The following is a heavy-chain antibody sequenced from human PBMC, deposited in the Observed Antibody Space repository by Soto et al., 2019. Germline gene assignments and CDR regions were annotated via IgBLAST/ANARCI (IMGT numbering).Heavy chain of an antibody. Sequence: SVKVSCKASGGTFSSYAISWVRQAPGQGLEWMGGIIPIFGTANYAQKFQGRVTTTADESTSTAYMELSSLRSEDTAVYYCARDPSYYYDSSGYGLDYWGQGTLVTVSS. CDR1: GGTFSSYA. J-gene: IGHJ4*02. CDR2: IIPIFGTA. CDR3: ARDPSYYYDSSGYGLDY. D-gene: IGHD3-22*01. V-gene: IGHV1-69*13.